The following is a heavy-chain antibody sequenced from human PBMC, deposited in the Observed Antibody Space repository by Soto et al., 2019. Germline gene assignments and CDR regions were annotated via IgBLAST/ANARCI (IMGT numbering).Heavy chain of an antibody. J-gene: IGHJ4*02. CDR1: GITFTNYW. CDR2: VDSDGRGT. Sequence: EVQLVESGGGSVQPGGSLRLSCVASGITFTNYWMHWVRQVPGKGLVCVARVDSDGRGTSYAYFVKGRFTISRDNAKNTLYLQVHSLRVEDTAMYYCGTVFEHWGQGIPVTVSS. V-gene: IGHV3-74*01. CDR3: GTVFEH.